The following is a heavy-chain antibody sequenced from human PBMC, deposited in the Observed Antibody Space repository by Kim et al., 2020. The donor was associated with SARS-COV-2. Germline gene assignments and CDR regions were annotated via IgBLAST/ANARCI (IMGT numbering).Heavy chain of an antibody. V-gene: IGHV3-33*01. D-gene: IGHD1-1*01. Sequence: GGSLRLSCAASGFTFSSYGMHWVRQAPGKGLEWVAVIWYDGSNKYYADSVKGRFTISRDNSKNTLYLQMNSLRAEDTAVYYCARDWKTGTTVDAFDIWGQGTMVTVSS. CDR1: GFTFSSYG. CDR2: IWYDGSNK. J-gene: IGHJ3*02. CDR3: ARDWKTGTTVDAFDI.